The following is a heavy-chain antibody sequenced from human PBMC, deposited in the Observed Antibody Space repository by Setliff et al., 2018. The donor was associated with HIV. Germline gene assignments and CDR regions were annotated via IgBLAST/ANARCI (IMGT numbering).Heavy chain of an antibody. Sequence: SETLSLTCTVSGDLINNHNWNWIRQSPEKGLEWLGNIHYSGTSNYNSSLKSRIVISLDTSKKQFSLHFYSVTAADTAVYYCAREVDVVTTSDAFDIWGQGTMVTVSS. V-gene: IGHV4-4*08. D-gene: IGHD2-21*02. CDR1: GDLINNHN. CDR3: AREVDVVTTSDAFDI. CDR2: IHYSGTS. J-gene: IGHJ3*02.